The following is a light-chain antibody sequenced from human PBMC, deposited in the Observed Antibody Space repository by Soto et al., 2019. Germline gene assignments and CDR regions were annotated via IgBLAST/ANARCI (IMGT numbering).Light chain of an antibody. V-gene: IGLV2-23*02. CDR1: NSDLGSYNL. Sequence: QSALTQPASVSGSPGQSITISCTGTNSDLGSYNLVSWFQQHPGKGPQVMIYEVTKQLSGVSDRFSGSKSDDTASLTISGLQAADEDDYYFCSYAGDYMFVFGTGTKLTVL. J-gene: IGLJ1*01. CDR2: EVT. CDR3: CSYAGDYMFV.